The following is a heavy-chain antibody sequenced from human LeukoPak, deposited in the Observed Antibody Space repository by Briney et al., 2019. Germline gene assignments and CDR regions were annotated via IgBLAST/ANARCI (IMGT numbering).Heavy chain of an antibody. CDR1: GGSISSGGYY. Sequence: PSEALSLTCTVSGGSISSGGYYWGWIRQHPGKGLEWIGYIYYSGSTYYNPSLKSRVTISVDTSKNQFSLKLSSVTAADTAVYYCASRQLRYFDWLDYFDYWGQGTLVTVSS. J-gene: IGHJ4*02. CDR3: ASRQLRYFDWLDYFDY. CDR2: IYYSGST. D-gene: IGHD3-9*01. V-gene: IGHV4-31*03.